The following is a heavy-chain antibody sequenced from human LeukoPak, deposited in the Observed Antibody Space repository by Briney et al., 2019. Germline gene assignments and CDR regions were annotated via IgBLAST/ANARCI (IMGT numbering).Heavy chain of an antibody. CDR2: IYYSGST. J-gene: IGHJ4*02. D-gene: IGHD3-9*01. Sequence: SETLSFTCAVYGGSISSYYWSWTRQPPGKGLEWIGYIYYSGSTNYNPSLKSRVTISLDTSKNQFSLKLSSVTAADTAVYYCARGDSGYTNFDYWGQGTLVTVSS. CDR1: GGSISSYY. V-gene: IGHV4-59*01. CDR3: ARGDSGYTNFDY.